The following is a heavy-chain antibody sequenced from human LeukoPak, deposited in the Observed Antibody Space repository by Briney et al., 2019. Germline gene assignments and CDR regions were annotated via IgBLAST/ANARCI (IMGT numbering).Heavy chain of an antibody. CDR3: ARAPSNYAYIDY. J-gene: IGHJ4*02. D-gene: IGHD4-11*01. Sequence: ASVKVPCKASGYTFTSYYMHWVRQAPGQGLEWMGIINPSGGSTSYAQKFQGRVTMTRDMSTSTVYMELSSLRSGDTAVYYCARAPSNYAYIDYWGQGTLVTVSS. CDR1: GYTFTSYY. V-gene: IGHV1-46*01. CDR2: INPSGGST.